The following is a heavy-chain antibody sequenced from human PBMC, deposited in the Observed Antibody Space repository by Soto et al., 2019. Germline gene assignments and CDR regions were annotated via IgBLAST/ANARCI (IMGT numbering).Heavy chain of an antibody. Sequence: ASVQVSCKASEYTFTGYYMHWVRQAPGQGLEWMGWINPNSGGTNYAQKFQGWVTMTRDTSISTAYMELSRLRSDDTAVYYCARTSSGSPQDYYYGMDVWGQGTTVTVSS. D-gene: IGHD1-26*01. CDR3: ARTSSGSPQDYYYGMDV. J-gene: IGHJ6*02. CDR1: EYTFTGYY. CDR2: INPNSGGT. V-gene: IGHV1-2*04.